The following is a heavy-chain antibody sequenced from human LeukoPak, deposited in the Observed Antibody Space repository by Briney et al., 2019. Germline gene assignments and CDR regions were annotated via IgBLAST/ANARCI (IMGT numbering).Heavy chain of an antibody. V-gene: IGHV4-39*07. CDR2: IYHSEST. Sequence: PSETLSLTCAVSGDSINSRSYYWAWIRQPPGRGLEWIGSIYHSESTYYNPSLKSRVTISLDTSKNQFSLRLSSLTAADTAVYYCARDRLSLGAFDIWGQGTMVTVSS. D-gene: IGHD7-27*01. J-gene: IGHJ3*02. CDR3: ARDRLSLGAFDI. CDR1: GDSINSRSYY.